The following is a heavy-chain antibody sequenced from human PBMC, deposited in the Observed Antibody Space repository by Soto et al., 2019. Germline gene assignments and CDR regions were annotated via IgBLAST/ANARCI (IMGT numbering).Heavy chain of an antibody. CDR2: ISGRSSYI. Sequence: EVRLVESGGGLVKPGGSLRLSCVASGITFNNYTMNWVRQAPGKGLEWVASISGRSSYIYYADSLRGRFTISRDNTKKSLYLKMNNLRAEDTAVYYCETTGWRISEYWGQGTLVTVSS. CDR1: GITFNNYT. V-gene: IGHV3-21*02. J-gene: IGHJ4*02. CDR3: ETTGWRISEY.